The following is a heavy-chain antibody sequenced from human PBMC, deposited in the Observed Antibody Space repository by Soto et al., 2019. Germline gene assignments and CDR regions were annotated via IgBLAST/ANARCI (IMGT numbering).Heavy chain of an antibody. CDR3: CRLGKSSSSGSGMAV. V-gene: IGHV4-31*03. D-gene: IGHD6-6*01. Sequence: PSETLSLTCTVSGGSISSGGYYWSWIRQHPGKGLEWIGYIYYSGSTYYNPSLKSRVTISVDTSKNQFSLKLSSVTAADTAVYYCCRLGKSSSSGSGMAVRGQGTTVIVSS. J-gene: IGHJ6*02. CDR2: IYYSGST. CDR1: GGSISSGGYY.